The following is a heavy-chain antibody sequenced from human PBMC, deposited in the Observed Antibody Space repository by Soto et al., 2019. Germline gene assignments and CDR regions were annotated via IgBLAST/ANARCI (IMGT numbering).Heavy chain of an antibody. Sequence: QVPLVQSGTEVKKPGASVKVSCKASGYTFTSYGISWVRQAPGHGLEWMGWVNPYNGDTNYARKLQGRATMTTDTCANAVYMELKSLGSDDTAVYYCASGEDSGDHRGWKYWGQGTLVTVSS. CDR3: ASGEDSGDHRGWKY. CDR2: VNPYNGDT. V-gene: IGHV1-18*04. J-gene: IGHJ4*02. D-gene: IGHD4-17*01. CDR1: GYTFTSYG.